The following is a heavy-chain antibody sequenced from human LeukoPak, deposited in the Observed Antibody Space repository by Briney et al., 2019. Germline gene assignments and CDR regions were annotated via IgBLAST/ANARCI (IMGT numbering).Heavy chain of an antibody. CDR1: RFTFSNYA. CDR3: AKDRGDGPWSYYYMDV. Sequence: GGSLRLSCAASRFTFSNYAMGWVRQGPGKGLEWVSAITGSGDYTDYADSVKGRFTISRDNSKNTAYLQMISLRAEDTAVYYCAKDRGDGPWSYYYMDVWGKGTTVTISS. J-gene: IGHJ6*03. D-gene: IGHD4-17*01. CDR2: ITGSGDYT. V-gene: IGHV3-23*01.